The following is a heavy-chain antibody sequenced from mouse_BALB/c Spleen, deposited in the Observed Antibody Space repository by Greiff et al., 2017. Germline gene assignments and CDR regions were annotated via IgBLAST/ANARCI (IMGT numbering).Heavy chain of an antibody. CDR1: GYSFTGYY. J-gene: IGHJ4*01. D-gene: IGHD1-1*01. CDR2: INPYNGAT. Sequence: VQLQQSGPELVKPGASVKISCKASGYSFTGYYMHWVKQSHVKSLEWIGRINPYNGATSYNQNFKDKASLTVDKSSSTAYMELHSLTSEDSAVYYCARGDYYGSTHYAMDYWGQGTSVTVSS. V-gene: IGHV1-31*01. CDR3: ARGDYYGSTHYAMDY.